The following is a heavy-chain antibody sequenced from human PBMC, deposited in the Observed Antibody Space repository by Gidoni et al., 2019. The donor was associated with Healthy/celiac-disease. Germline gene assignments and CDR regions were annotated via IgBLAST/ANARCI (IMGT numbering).Heavy chain of an antibody. CDR1: VFAFRSYA. V-gene: IGHV3-30-3*01. CDR2: ISYDGSNK. J-gene: IGHJ4*02. CDR3: ARTDILTEGWSLDY. D-gene: IGHD3-9*01. Sequence: QVQLVESGGGVVQPGRSLRPSCSASVFAFRSYAMHWVRQAPGKGLEWVAVISYDGSNKYYADSVKGRFTIARDNSKNTLYLQMNSLRAEDTAVYYCARTDILTEGWSLDYWGQGTLVTVSS.